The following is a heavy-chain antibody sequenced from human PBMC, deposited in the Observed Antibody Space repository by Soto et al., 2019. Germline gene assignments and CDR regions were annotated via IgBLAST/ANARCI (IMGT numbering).Heavy chain of an antibody. D-gene: IGHD3-3*01. CDR2: INPNSGGT. Sequence: ASVKVSCKASGYTFTGYYMHWVRQAPGQGLEWMGWINPNSGGTNYAQKFQGRVTMTRDTSISTAYMGLSRLRSDDTAVYYCASPSSLGITIFGVVPSTDYGMDVWGQGTTVTVSS. CDR1: GYTFTGYY. CDR3: ASPSSLGITIFGVVPSTDYGMDV. V-gene: IGHV1-2*02. J-gene: IGHJ6*02.